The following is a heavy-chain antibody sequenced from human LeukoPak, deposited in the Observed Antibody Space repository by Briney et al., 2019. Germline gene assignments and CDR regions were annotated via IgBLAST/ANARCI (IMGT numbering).Heavy chain of an antibody. J-gene: IGHJ4*02. CDR2: IYYRGST. Sequence: SETLSLTCTVSGGSISNSGYYWGWIRRPPGKGLGWIGTIYYRGSTYYNSSLKSRVTISVDTSKNQFSLRLTSVTAADTAVYYCARLAYSGSYPNYFDYWGQGTLVTVSS. V-gene: IGHV4-39*01. CDR1: GGSISNSGYY. CDR3: ARLAYSGSYPNYFDY. D-gene: IGHD1-26*01.